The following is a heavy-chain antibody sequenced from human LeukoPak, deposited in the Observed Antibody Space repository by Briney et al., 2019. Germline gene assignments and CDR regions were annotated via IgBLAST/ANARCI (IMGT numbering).Heavy chain of an antibody. D-gene: IGHD2-15*01. CDR1: GFTFSSYA. CDR2: ITASGGST. V-gene: IGHV3-23*01. Sequence: PGGSLRLSCAASGFTFSSYAMSWVRQAPGKGLAWVSAITASGGSTYYADSVKGRFTISRDNSKNTLYPQMNSLRAEETAVYYCAREFSRPDCSGGSCYEMVDSWGQGTLVTVSS. J-gene: IGHJ4*02. CDR3: AREFSRPDCSGGSCYEMVDS.